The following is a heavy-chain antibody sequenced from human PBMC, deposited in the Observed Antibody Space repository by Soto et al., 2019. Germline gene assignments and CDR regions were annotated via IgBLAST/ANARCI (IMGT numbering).Heavy chain of an antibody. Sequence: GESLKISCAASGVTFSSYSMNWVRQAPGKGLEWVSSISSSSSYIYYADSVKGRFTISRDNAKNSLYLQMNSLRAEDTAVYYCAKEIFDYWGQGTLVTVSS. J-gene: IGHJ4*02. CDR3: AKEIFDY. V-gene: IGHV3-21*04. CDR1: GVTFSSYS. CDR2: ISSSSSYI.